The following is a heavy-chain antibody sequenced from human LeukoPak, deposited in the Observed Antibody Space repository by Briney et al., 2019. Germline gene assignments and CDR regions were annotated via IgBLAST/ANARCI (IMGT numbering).Heavy chain of an antibody. D-gene: IGHD2-2*02. CDR3: ARDCSRTSCYIAFDI. V-gene: IGHV1-3*01. CDR1: GYTFTRYA. CDR2: INAGNGNT. J-gene: IGHJ3*02. Sequence: GASVKVSCKASGYTFTRYAMHWVRQAPGQRLEWMGWINAGNGNTKYSQKFHGRVTITRDTSASTAYMELSSLRSEDTAVYYCARDCSRTSCYIAFDIWGQGTMVTVSS.